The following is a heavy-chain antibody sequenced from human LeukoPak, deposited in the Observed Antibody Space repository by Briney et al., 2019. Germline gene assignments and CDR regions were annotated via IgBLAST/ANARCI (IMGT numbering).Heavy chain of an antibody. CDR1: GGTYSSYA. Sequence: SVKVSCKASGGTYSSYAISWVRQAPGQGLEWMGGIIPIFGTANYAQKFQGRVTITADESTSTAYMELSSLRSEDTAVYYCARDEPLRFLEWLSGYYYYMDVWGKGTTVTVSS. V-gene: IGHV1-69*01. J-gene: IGHJ6*03. D-gene: IGHD3-3*01. CDR3: ARDEPLRFLEWLSGYYYYMDV. CDR2: IIPIFGTA.